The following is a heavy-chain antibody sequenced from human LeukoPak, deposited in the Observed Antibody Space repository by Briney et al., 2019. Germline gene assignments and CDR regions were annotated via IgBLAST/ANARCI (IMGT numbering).Heavy chain of an antibody. D-gene: IGHD2-2*01. CDR1: GYSISSGYY. J-gene: IGHJ4*02. CDR3: ARLRRVPAAMPYYFDY. V-gene: IGHV4-38-2*02. CDR2: IYHSGST. Sequence: SETLSLTCTVSGYSISSGYYWGWIRQPPGKGLEWIGSIYHSGSTYYNPSLKSRVTISVDTSKNQFSLKLSSVTAADTAVYYCARLRRVPAAMPYYFDYWGQGTLVTVSS.